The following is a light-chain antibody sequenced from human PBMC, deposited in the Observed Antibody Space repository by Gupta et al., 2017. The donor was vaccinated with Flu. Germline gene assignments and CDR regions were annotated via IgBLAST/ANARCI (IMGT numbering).Light chain of an antibody. V-gene: IGKV1-16*02. CDR1: QGIINN. CDR3: QQDNSYPHT. J-gene: IGKJ5*01. CDR2: AAS. Sequence: DIQMTQSPSSLSASVGDRVTITCRASQGIINNLACFQQKPGKGPKSLIYAASSLQRGVPSKFSGSGSVSGTDFTLTISSLQPEDSATYFCQQDNSYPHTFGQGTRLEIK.